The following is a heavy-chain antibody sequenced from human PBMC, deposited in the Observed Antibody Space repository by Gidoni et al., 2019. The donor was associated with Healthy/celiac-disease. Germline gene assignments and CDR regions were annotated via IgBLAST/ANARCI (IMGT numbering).Heavy chain of an antibody. CDR1: GFTFDDYA. D-gene: IGHD6-19*01. CDR2: ISWNSGSI. CDR3: AKDGIAVAGSGQYFQH. Sequence: EVQLVESGGGLVQPGRSLRLSCAASGFTFDDYAMHWVRQAPGKGLEWVSGISWNSGSIGYADSVKGRFTISRDNAKNSLYLQMNSLRAEDTALYYCAKDGIAVAGSGQYFQHWGQGTLVTVSS. V-gene: IGHV3-9*01. J-gene: IGHJ1*01.